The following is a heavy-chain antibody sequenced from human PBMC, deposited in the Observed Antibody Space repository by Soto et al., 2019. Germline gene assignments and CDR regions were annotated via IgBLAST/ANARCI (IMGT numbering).Heavy chain of an antibody. CDR1: GFTFSDYY. CDR2: ISSSGSTI. V-gene: IGHV3-11*01. CDR3: ARGWEFLEWLLYDAFDI. D-gene: IGHD3-3*01. J-gene: IGHJ3*02. Sequence: LRLSCAASGFTFSDYYMSWIRQAPGKGLEWVSYISSSGSTIYYADSVKGRFTISRDNAKNSLYLQMNSLRAEDTAVYYCARGWEFLEWLLYDAFDIWGQGTMVTVSS.